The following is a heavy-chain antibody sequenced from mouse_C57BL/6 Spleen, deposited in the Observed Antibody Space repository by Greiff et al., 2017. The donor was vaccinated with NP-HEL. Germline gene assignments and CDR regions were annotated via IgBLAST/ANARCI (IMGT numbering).Heavy chain of an antibody. J-gene: IGHJ1*03. Sequence: EVQLQQSGAELVRPGASVKLSCTASGFNIKDDYMHWVKQRPEQGLEWIGWIDPENGDTEYASKFQGKATITANTSSNTAYLQLSSLTSEDTAVYYCTVYYYGSRYFDVWGTRTTVTVSS. CDR1: GFNIKDDY. CDR2: IDPENGDT. V-gene: IGHV14-4*01. CDR3: TVYYYGSRYFDV. D-gene: IGHD1-1*01.